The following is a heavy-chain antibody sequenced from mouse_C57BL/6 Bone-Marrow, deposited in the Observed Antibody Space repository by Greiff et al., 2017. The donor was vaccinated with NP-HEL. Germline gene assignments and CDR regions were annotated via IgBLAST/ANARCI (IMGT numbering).Heavy chain of an antibody. Sequence: VQLQESGPELAKPGASVKLSCKASGYTFTSYDINWVKQRPGQGLEWIGWIYPRGGSTKYNEKFKGKATLTVDTSSSTAYMELHSLTSEDSAFYFWAQGWDFDDWGKGTTLTVSS. CDR2: IYPRGGST. D-gene: IGHD3-3*01. CDR1: GYTFTSYD. J-gene: IGHJ2*01. CDR3: AQGWDFDD. V-gene: IGHV1-85*01.